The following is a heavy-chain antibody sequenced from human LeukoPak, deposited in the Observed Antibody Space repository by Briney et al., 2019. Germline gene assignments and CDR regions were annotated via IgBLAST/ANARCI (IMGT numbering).Heavy chain of an antibody. Sequence: SETLSLTCAVYGGSFSGYYWSWIRQPPGKGLEWIGEINHSGSTNYNPSLKSRVTISVDTSKNQFSLKPSSVTAADTAVYYCARGSNYYGSGDYDYWGQGTLVTVSS. J-gene: IGHJ4*02. D-gene: IGHD3-10*01. CDR2: INHSGST. CDR1: GGSFSGYY. V-gene: IGHV4-34*01. CDR3: ARGSNYYGSGDYDY.